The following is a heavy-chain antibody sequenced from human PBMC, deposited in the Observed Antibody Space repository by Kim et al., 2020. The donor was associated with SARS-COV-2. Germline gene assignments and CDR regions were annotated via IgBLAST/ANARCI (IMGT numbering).Heavy chain of an antibody. J-gene: IGHJ4*02. D-gene: IGHD1-26*01. CDR1: GFTFSNYA. CDR3: ARDLSSFSYCGRVY. CDR2: ILYDGCNA. V-gene: IGHV3-33*05. Sequence: GGSLRLSCATSGFTFSNYAMHWVRQTPGKGLEWVAAILYDGCNAYYTDSVKGRFIISRDSSKNTMSVHMSSLRAEDTAVYYCARDLSSFSYCGRVYWGQGTLVTVSS.